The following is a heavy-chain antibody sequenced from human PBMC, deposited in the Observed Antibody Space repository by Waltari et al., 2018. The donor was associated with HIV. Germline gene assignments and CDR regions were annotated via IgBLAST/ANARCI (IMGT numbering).Heavy chain of an antibody. Sequence: QVQLQESGPGLVKPSETLSLTCTVSGGSISSYYWSWIRQPPGKGLEWIGYIYYSGSTNYNPSLKSRVTISVDTSKNQFSLKLSSVTAADTAVYYCARVGSSWYTGGYYFDYWGQGTLVTVSS. D-gene: IGHD6-13*01. CDR1: GGSISSYY. CDR2: IYYSGST. J-gene: IGHJ4*02. CDR3: ARVGSSWYTGGYYFDY. V-gene: IGHV4-59*01.